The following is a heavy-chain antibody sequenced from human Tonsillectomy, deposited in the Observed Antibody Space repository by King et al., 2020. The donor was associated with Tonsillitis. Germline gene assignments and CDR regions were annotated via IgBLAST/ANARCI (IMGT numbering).Heavy chain of an antibody. CDR3: ARHSGTGLGELPGVDF. CDR2: IYYSGST. Sequence: VQLQESGPGLVKPSETLSLTCTVSGGSINSYYWSWIRQPPGKGLEWIGYIYYSGSTNYNPSLKSRVTISLDTTENQFSLNQFSLKLSSMTAADTATYYCARHSGTGLGELPGVDFRGQGTLVTVSS. V-gene: IGHV4-59*08. CDR1: GGSINSYY. J-gene: IGHJ4*02. D-gene: IGHD3-10*01.